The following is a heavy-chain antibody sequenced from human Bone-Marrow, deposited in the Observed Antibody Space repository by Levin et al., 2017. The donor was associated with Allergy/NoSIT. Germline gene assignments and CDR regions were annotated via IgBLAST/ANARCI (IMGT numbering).Heavy chain of an antibody. D-gene: IGHD6-6*01. Sequence: LSLTCAASGFTVSSYSIHWVRQAPGRGLVWVSRIGSDGSDPKYADSVKGRFAISRDSAENTVYLQMNSLRAEDTAIYYCATFIPARPGLDYWGQGTLVTVSS. CDR3: ATFIPARPGLDY. CDR2: IGSDGSDP. V-gene: IGHV3-74*03. J-gene: IGHJ4*02. CDR1: GFTVSSYS.